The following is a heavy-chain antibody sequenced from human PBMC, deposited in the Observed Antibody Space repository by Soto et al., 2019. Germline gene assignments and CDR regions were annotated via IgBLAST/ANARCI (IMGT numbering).Heavy chain of an antibody. CDR3: ARDKCLLRWPSRTDAFAI. V-gene: IGHV1-18*01. D-gene: IGHD4-17*01. CDR2: ISAYNGNT. Sequence: ASVKVSCKASGYTFTSYGISWVRQAPGQGLEWMGWISAYNGNTNYAQKLQGRVTMTTDTSTSTAYMELRSLRSDDTAVYYCARDKCLLRWPSRTDAFAIRGQGTMVTVSS. J-gene: IGHJ3*02. CDR1: GYTFTSYG.